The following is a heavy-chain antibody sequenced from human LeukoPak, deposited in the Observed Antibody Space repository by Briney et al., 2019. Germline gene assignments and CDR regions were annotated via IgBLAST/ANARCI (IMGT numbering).Heavy chain of an antibody. CDR1: VFTFSSYW. CDR2: ISSSSSYI. D-gene: IGHD2-2*01. CDR3: AREDDGVVVPAALVDY. J-gene: IGHJ4*02. Sequence: GGSLRLSCAASVFTFSSYWMHWVRQAPGKGLEWVSSISSSSSYIYYADSVKGRFTISRDNAKNSLYLQMNSLRAEDTAVYYCAREDDGVVVPAALVDYWGQGTLVTVSS. V-gene: IGHV3-21*01.